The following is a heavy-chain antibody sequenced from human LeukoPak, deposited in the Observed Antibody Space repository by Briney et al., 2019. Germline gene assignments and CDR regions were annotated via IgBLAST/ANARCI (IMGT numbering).Heavy chain of an antibody. D-gene: IGHD3-10*01. J-gene: IGHJ4*02. CDR3: AKDRIWFGELSSWSFDY. Sequence: GGSLRLSCAASGFTFSSYAMSWVRQAPGKGLEWVSAISGSGGSTYYADSVKGRFTISRDNSKNTLYLQMNSLRAEDTAVYYCAKDRIWFGELSSWSFDYWGQGTLVTVSS. CDR1: GFTFSSYA. CDR2: ISGSGGST. V-gene: IGHV3-23*01.